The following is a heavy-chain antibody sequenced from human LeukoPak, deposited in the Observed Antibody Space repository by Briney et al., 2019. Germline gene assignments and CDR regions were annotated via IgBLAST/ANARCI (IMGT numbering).Heavy chain of an antibody. Sequence: PSETLSLTCTVSGVSTSSSSYYWGWIRQPPGKGLEWIGTTYYNGNTYYNPSLKSRVTMFIDTSKNQFSLRLTSVTAADTAVYYXXXXXXYXYXTTYSYYYMDVWGKGTTVTVSS. CDR2: TYYNGNT. D-gene: IGHD1-1*01. J-gene: IGHJ6*03. V-gene: IGHV4-39*01. CDR1: GVSTSSSSYY. CDR3: XXXXXYXYXTTYSYYYMDV.